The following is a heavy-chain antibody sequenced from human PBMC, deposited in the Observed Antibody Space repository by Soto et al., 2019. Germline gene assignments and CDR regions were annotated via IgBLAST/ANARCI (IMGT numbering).Heavy chain of an antibody. Sequence: QVQLVQSGAEVKKPGASVKVSCKASGYTFTSYGISWVRQAPGQGLEWMGWISAYNGNTNYAQKRQGRVTMTTDTSTSTAYMELRSLRSDDTAVYYCARDHPYYDFWSGYLGHNWFDPWGQGTLVTVSS. CDR3: ARDHPYYDFWSGYLGHNWFDP. V-gene: IGHV1-18*01. D-gene: IGHD3-3*01. CDR1: GYTFTSYG. CDR2: ISAYNGNT. J-gene: IGHJ5*02.